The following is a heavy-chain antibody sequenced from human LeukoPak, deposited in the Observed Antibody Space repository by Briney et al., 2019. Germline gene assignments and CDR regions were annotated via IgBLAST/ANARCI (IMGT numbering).Heavy chain of an antibody. V-gene: IGHV4-31*03. CDR3: ARDWCGGSCYSQYYYYYYGMDV. J-gene: IGHJ6*02. CDR2: IYYSGST. CDR1: GGSISSGGYY. Sequence: PSETLSLTCTVSGGSISSGGYYWSWIRQHPGKGLEWIGYIYYSGSTYYNPSLKSRVTISVDTSKNQFSLKLSSVTAADTAVYYCARDWCGGSCYSQYYYYYYGMDVWGQGTTVTVSS. D-gene: IGHD2-15*01.